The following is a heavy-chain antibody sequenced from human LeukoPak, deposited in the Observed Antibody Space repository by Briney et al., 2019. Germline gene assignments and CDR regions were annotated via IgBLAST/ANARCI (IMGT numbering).Heavy chain of an antibody. Sequence: SQTLSLTCTVSGGSISSGGYYWSWIRQPPGKGLEWIGYIYHSGSTYYNPSLKSRVTISVDTSKNQFSLKLSSVTAADTAVYYCARARAGIVATIGDYWGQGTLVTVSS. CDR1: GGSISSGGYY. D-gene: IGHD5-12*01. V-gene: IGHV4-30-2*01. J-gene: IGHJ4*02. CDR2: IYHSGST. CDR3: ARARAGIVATIGDY.